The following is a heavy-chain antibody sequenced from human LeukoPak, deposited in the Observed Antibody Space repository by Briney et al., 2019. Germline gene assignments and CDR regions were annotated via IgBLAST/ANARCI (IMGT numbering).Heavy chain of an antibody. V-gene: IGHV4-59*11. CDR3: ARYATRSYYGWFDP. Sequence: KPSETLSLTCTVSGGSISSHYWSWIRQPPGKGLEWIGYIYYSGSTNYNPSLKSRVTISVDTSKNQFSLKLSSVTAADTAVYYCARYATRSYYGWFDPWGQGTLVTVSS. D-gene: IGHD3-10*01. J-gene: IGHJ5*02. CDR2: IYYSGST. CDR1: GGSISSHY.